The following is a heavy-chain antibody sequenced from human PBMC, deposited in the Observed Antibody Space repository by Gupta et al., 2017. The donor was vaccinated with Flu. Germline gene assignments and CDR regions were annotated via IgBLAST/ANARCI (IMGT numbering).Heavy chain of an antibody. CDR3: ARGSSSSSEEESDFDY. Sequence: EVQLVESGGGLVQPGGSLRLSCAASGFTFSSYDMHWVRKATGKGLEWVSAIGTAGDTYYPGSVKGRFTISRENAKNSLYLQMNSLRAGDTAVYYCARGSSSSSEEESDFDYWGQGTLVTVSS. CDR2: IGTAGDT. J-gene: IGHJ4*02. D-gene: IGHD6-13*01. CDR1: GFTFSSYD. V-gene: IGHV3-13*04.